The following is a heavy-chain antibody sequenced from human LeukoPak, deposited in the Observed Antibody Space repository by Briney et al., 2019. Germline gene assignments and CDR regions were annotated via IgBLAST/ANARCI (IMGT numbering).Heavy chain of an antibody. CDR2: IKEDGTYT. CDR3: ARDFDMGITPGDDFDF. Sequence: GGSLRLSCAASGFSFSKYWMHWVRQTPGEGLVWVARIKEDGTYTSYADSVKGRFTISKDNAWNTVFLQMNSLRAEDTAVYYCARDFDMGITPGDDFDFWGQGTLVTVSS. CDR1: GFSFSKYW. J-gene: IGHJ4*02. V-gene: IGHV3-74*01. D-gene: IGHD3-9*01.